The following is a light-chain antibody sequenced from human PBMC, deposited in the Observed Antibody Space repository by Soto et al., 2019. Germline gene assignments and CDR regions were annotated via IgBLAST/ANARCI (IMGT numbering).Light chain of an antibody. Sequence: EIVLTQSPATLSLSPGERATLSCRASQSVSSYLAWYQQKPGQAPRLLIYDASSRATGIPARFSGSGSGTDFTLTISSLEPEDFAVYYCQQFSSYPLTFGGGTKVDIK. CDR1: QSVSSY. J-gene: IGKJ4*01. CDR2: DAS. CDR3: QQFSSYPLT. V-gene: IGKV3-11*01.